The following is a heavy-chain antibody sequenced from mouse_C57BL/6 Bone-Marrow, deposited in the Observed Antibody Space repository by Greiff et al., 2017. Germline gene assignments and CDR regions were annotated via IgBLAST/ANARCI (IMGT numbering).Heavy chain of an antibody. CDR1: GYSITSGYY. V-gene: IGHV3-6*01. Sequence: DVKLVESGPGLVKPSQSLSLTCSVTGYSITSGYYWNWIRQFPGNKLEWMGYISYDGSNNYNPSLKNRISITRDTSKNQFFLKLNSVTTEDTATYYCASREGGYDDWFAYWGQGTLVTVSA. D-gene: IGHD2-2*01. CDR3: ASREGGYDDWFAY. CDR2: ISYDGSN. J-gene: IGHJ3*01.